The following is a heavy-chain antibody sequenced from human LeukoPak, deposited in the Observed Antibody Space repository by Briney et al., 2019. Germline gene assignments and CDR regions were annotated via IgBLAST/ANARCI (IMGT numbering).Heavy chain of an antibody. J-gene: IGHJ4*02. CDR1: GFTFSSYA. CDR3: AKFRYFDWLPDFDY. Sequence: GGSLRLSCAASGFTFSSYAMSWVRQAPGKGLEWVSAISGSGGSTYYADSVRGRFTISRDNSKNTLYLQMNSLRAEDTAVYYCAKFRYFDWLPDFDYWGQGTLVTVSS. CDR2: ISGSGGST. V-gene: IGHV3-23*01. D-gene: IGHD3-9*01.